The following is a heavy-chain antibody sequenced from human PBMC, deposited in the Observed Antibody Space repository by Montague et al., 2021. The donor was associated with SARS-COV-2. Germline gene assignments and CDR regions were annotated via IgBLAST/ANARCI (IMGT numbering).Heavy chain of an antibody. CDR1: GDSVSSRTAA. CDR3: ARDSELGNEALDI. CDR2: TFYRSTFYH. D-gene: IGHD7-27*01. J-gene: IGHJ3*02. Sequence: CAISGDSVSSRTAAWYWIWQSPSRGLEWLGRTFYRSTFYHDYAPSAKSRIIINADTSKNQFSLQLSSVTPDDTAVYYCARDSELGNEALDIWGRGTMVTVSS. V-gene: IGHV6-1*01.